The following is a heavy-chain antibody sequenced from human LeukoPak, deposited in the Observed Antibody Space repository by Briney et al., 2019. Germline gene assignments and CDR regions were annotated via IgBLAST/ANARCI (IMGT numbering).Heavy chain of an antibody. Sequence: ASVKVSCKASGYTFTGYYMHWVRQAPGQGLEWKGWISAYNGNTNYAQKLQGRVTMTTDTSTSTAYMELRSLRSDDTAVYYCARGNQLLRYFDWLSPFDYWGREPWSPSPQ. J-gene: IGHJ4*02. CDR3: ARGNQLLRYFDWLSPFDY. CDR2: ISAYNGNT. CDR1: GYTFTGYY. D-gene: IGHD3-9*01. V-gene: IGHV1-18*04.